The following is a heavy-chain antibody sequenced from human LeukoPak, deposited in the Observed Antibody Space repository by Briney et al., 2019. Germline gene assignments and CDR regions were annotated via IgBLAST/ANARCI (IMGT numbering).Heavy chain of an antibody. CDR1: GYTFTGYF. V-gene: IGHV1-2*02. D-gene: IGHD3-3*01. J-gene: IGHJ4*02. CDR2: INPNSGGT. Sequence: ASVKVSCKASGYTFTGYFMHWVRQAPGQGLEWMGWINPNSGGTNYAQKFQGRVTMTVDTSISTAYMDLSSLRSDGTPVYYGARGGGPEWLFVPFEYWGQGTLVTVSS. CDR3: ARGGGPEWLFVPFEY.